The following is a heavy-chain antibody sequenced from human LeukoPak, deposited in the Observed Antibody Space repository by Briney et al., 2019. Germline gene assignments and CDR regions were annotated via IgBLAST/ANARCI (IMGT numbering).Heavy chain of an antibody. CDR1: GFTFSSYS. D-gene: IGHD7-27*01. CDR3: ARPVTVETSGGLVFDY. CDR2: ILSSSHTI. J-gene: IGHJ4*02. V-gene: IGHV3-48*02. Sequence: GGSPRLSCAASGFTFSSYSVSLVRQAPGDGLEWVSYILSSSHTIYYADSVKERFTTSRDNAKNSLFLQINRLTDEDPYVYCCARPVTVETSGGLVFDYWGQGTLVNVSS.